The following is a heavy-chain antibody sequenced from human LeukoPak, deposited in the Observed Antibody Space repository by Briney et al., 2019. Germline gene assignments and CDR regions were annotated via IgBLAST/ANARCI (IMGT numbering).Heavy chain of an antibody. CDR1: GFTFSSYA. CDR2: ISGSGGST. Sequence: TGGSLRLSCAASGFTFSSYAMSWVRQAPGKGLEWVSAISGSGGSTYYADSVKGRFTISRDNSKNTLYLQMNSLRAEDTAVYNCAKGDFYGSGRDYYYYMDVWGKGTTVTISS. J-gene: IGHJ6*03. D-gene: IGHD3-10*01. V-gene: IGHV3-23*01. CDR3: AKGDFYGSGRDYYYYMDV.